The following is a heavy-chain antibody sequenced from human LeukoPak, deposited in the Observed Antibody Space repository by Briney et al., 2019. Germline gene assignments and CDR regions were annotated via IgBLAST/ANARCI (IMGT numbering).Heavy chain of an antibody. V-gene: IGHV3-33*08. CDR3: AREYSSGYYYGMDV. Sequence: GGSLRLSCAASGFTFSSYGMHWVRQAPGKGLEWVAVIWYDGSNKYYADSVKGRFTISRDNSKNTLYLQMNSLRAEDTAVYYCAREYSSGYYYGMDVWGQGTTVTVSS. CDR1: GFTFSSYG. CDR2: IWYDGSNK. J-gene: IGHJ6*02. D-gene: IGHD2-15*01.